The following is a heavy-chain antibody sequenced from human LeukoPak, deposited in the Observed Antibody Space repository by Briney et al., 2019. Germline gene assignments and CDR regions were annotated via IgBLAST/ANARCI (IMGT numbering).Heavy chain of an antibody. V-gene: IGHV4-4*07. CDR3: ARFDCSSTSCYTGGFDY. Sequence: SETLSLTCTVSGGSISSYYWGWIRQPAGKGLEWIGRIYTSGSTNYNPSLKSRVTMSVDTSKNQFSLKLSSVTAADTAVYYCARFDCSSTSCYTGGFDYWGQGTLVTVSS. J-gene: IGHJ4*02. D-gene: IGHD2-2*02. CDR1: GGSISSYY. CDR2: IYTSGST.